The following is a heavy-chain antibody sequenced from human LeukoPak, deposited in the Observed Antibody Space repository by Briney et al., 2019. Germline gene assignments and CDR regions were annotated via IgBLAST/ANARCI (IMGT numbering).Heavy chain of an antibody. Sequence: GGYLRLSCAASGFTFDDYTMHWVRQAPGKGLEWVSLISWDGGSTYYADSVKGRFTISRDNSKNSLYLQMNSLRTEDTALYYCAKVGPYCSGGSCYFDYWGQGTLVTVSS. CDR2: ISWDGGST. CDR3: AKVGPYCSGGSCYFDY. V-gene: IGHV3-43*01. J-gene: IGHJ4*02. D-gene: IGHD2-15*01. CDR1: GFTFDDYT.